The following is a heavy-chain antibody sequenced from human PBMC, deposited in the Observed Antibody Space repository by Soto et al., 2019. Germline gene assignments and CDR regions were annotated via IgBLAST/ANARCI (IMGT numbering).Heavy chain of an antibody. CDR2: FYHSGTT. CDR3: ARLEGRFSGRIDS. CDR1: GGSLRKYY. D-gene: IGHD1-26*01. J-gene: IGHJ4*02. V-gene: IGHV4-59*01. Sequence: QVQLQESGPGLVKPSETLSLTCTVSGGSLRKYYWNWIRQSPGKGLEYIGYFYHSGTTNYNPSLKSRVTISADMSKNQCSLKLTAVTAADTAVYYCARLEGRFSGRIDSWGQGTLVTVSS.